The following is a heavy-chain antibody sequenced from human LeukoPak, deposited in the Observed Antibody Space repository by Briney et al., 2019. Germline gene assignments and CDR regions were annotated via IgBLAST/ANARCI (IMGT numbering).Heavy chain of an antibody. CDR1: GYTVTTYY. CDR3: ASVYKNGMDV. V-gene: IGHV1-46*01. J-gene: IGHJ6*02. D-gene: IGHD5-24*01. Sequence: ASVKVSCKASGYTVTTYYMHWVRQAPGQGLEWMGILNPSGGSSSYAQKLQGRATLTRATSTSTVYMELSSLRSEDTAVYYCASVYKNGMDVWGQGTTVIVSS. CDR2: LNPSGGSS.